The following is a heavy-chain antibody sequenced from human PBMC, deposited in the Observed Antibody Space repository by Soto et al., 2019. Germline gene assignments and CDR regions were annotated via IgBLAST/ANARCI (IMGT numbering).Heavy chain of an antibody. V-gene: IGHV3-48*04. J-gene: IGHJ3*02. D-gene: IGHD3-9*01. Sequence: GGSLRLSCAASGFTFSRYSMNWVRQAPGKGLEWLSLSSSDHITKFYADSVKGRFTISRDSAKNSVYLEMNSLRAEDTAVYYCVRDLNYAVLTVYYDVFDTWGQGTMVTVSS. CDR2: SSSDHITK. CDR1: GFTFSRYS. CDR3: VRDLNYAVLTVYYDVFDT.